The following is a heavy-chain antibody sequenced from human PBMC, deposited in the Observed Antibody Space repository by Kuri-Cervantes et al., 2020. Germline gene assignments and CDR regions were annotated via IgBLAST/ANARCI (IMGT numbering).Heavy chain of an antibody. Sequence: ASVKVSCKASGYTFTSYDINWVRQATGQGLEWMGWMNPKSGNTGYAQKFQGRVTMTRSTSISTAYMELSSLRAEDTAVYYCAKCEVVVVAANNENWYFDLWGRGTLVTVSS. D-gene: IGHD2-15*01. CDR3: AKCEVVVVAANNENWYFDL. CDR1: GYTFTSYD. V-gene: IGHV1-8*02. J-gene: IGHJ2*01. CDR2: MNPKSGNT.